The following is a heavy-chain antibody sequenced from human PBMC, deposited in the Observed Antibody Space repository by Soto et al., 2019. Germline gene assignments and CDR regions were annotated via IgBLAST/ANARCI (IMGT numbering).Heavy chain of an antibody. J-gene: IGHJ4*02. CDR2: IWYGGTDK. CDR3: ALGNLSYCFDY. CDR1: GFSFSGFA. Sequence: PGGSLRLSXAGSGFSFSGFAMHWVRQAPGKGLEWVAIIWYGGTDKYYADSVRGRFTISRDNSKNTLSLEMNSLRAEDTAAYHCALGNLSYCFDYWGQGTTVTVSS. V-gene: IGHV3-33*08.